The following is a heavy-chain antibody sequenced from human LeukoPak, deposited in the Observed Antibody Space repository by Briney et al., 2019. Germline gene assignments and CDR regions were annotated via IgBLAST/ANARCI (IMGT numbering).Heavy chain of an antibody. V-gene: IGHV4-59*01. CDR3: ARALHYGDYMNYYYGMDV. D-gene: IGHD4-17*01. CDR1: GGSISSYY. CDR2: IYFSGSS. J-gene: IGHJ6*02. Sequence: SETLSLTCTVSGGSISSYYWSWIRQPPGKGLEWIGYIYFSGSSNYNPSLKSRVTISVDTSKNQFSLKLSSVTAADTAVYYCARALHYGDYMNYYYGMDVWGQGTTVTVSS.